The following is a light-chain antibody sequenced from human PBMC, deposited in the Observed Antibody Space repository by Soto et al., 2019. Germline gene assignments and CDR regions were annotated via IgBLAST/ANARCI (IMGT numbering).Light chain of an antibody. CDR1: QSVGSY. CDR2: DAS. J-gene: IGKJ4*01. Sequence: EIVLTQSPATLSLSPGDRATLSCRASQSVGSYLGWYQQKPGQAPRLLIYDASNRATGIPARFSCSGSGTDFTLTIISLEPEDFAVYYCQQSSDWPCTFGEGTKVEIK. V-gene: IGKV3-11*01. CDR3: QQSSDWPCT.